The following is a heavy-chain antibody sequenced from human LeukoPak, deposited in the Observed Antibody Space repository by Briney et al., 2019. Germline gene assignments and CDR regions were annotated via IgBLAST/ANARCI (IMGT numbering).Heavy chain of an antibody. J-gene: IGHJ4*02. CDR1: GYTFTGYY. CDR2: INPNSGGT. V-gene: IGHV1-2*02. CDR3: ARGKVAAAGSFDY. Sequence: ASVTVSCKASGYTFTGYYMHWVRQAPGQGLEWMGWINPNSGGTNYAQKFQGRVTMTRDTSISTAYMELSRLRSDDTAVYYCARGKVAAAGSFDYWGQGTLVTVSS. D-gene: IGHD6-13*01.